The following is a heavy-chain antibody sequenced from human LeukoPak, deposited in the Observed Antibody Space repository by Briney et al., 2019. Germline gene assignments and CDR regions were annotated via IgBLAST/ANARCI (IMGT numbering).Heavy chain of an antibody. CDR2: IWYDGSNK. Sequence: GRSLRLSCAASGFTFSSYGMHWVRQAPGKGLEWVAVIWYDGSNKYYADSVKGRFTISRDNSKNTLYLQMNSLRAEDTAVYYCASEYSYGYSHWDGHNWFDPWGQGTLVTVSS. V-gene: IGHV3-33*01. J-gene: IGHJ5*02. CDR3: ASEYSYGYSHWDGHNWFDP. D-gene: IGHD5-18*01. CDR1: GFTFSSYG.